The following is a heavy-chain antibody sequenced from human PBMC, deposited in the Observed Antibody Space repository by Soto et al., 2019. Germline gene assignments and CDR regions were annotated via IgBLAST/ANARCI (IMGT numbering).Heavy chain of an antibody. D-gene: IGHD6-6*01. Sequence: SVKVSCKASGGTFSSYAISWVRQAPGQGLEWMGGIIPIFGTANYAQKFQGRVTITADKSTSTAYMELSSLRSEDTAVYYCARSKLGSSSLRAYYYGMDVWGQGTTVTVSS. CDR1: GGTFSSYA. CDR2: IIPIFGTA. J-gene: IGHJ6*02. V-gene: IGHV1-69*06. CDR3: ARSKLGSSSLRAYYYGMDV.